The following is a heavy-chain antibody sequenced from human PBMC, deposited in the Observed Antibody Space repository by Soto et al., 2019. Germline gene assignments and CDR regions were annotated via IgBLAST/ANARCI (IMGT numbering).Heavy chain of an antibody. D-gene: IGHD2-21*01. CDR3: VKGGAYCYNDCTRSY. Sequence: HPGGSMRLSCADSGFSFKTYGMTWVRQAPGKGLEGVAHIGLSNSDTYYADSVKGRFTISRDNSKNMVYLQMNSLRDADTAVYYCVKGGAYCYNDCTRSYWGRGTLVTVSS. J-gene: IGHJ4*02. V-gene: IGHV3-23*01. CDR2: IGLSNSDT. CDR1: GFSFKTYG.